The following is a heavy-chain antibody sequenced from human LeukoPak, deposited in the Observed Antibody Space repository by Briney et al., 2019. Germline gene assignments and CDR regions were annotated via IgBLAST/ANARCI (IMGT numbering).Heavy chain of an antibody. CDR1: GFTFSSYA. Sequence: PGGSLRLSCAASGFTFSSYAMSWVRQAPGKGLEWVSAISGSGGSTYYADSVKGRFTISRDNAEASLYLQMNSLRGEDTAFYYCARSWGTAVPHFFDDWGQGTLVTVSS. J-gene: IGHJ4*02. V-gene: IGHV3-23*01. CDR3: ARSWGTAVPHFFDD. CDR2: ISGSGGST. D-gene: IGHD3-16*01.